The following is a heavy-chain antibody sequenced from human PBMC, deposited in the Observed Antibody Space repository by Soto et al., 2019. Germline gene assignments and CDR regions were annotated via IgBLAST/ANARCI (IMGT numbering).Heavy chain of an antibody. Sequence: EVQLVESGGGLVQPGGSLRLSCAVSGFTFSSYEMNWVRQAPGKGLDWVSYISSGGGTIYYADSVKGRFTISRDNAKNSLYLQMNSLRAEDTDVYYCVREYSSGGDPLDYWGQGTLLTVSS. CDR3: VREYSSGGDPLDY. D-gene: IGHD2-15*01. CDR1: GFTFSSYE. V-gene: IGHV3-48*03. J-gene: IGHJ4*02. CDR2: ISSGGGTI.